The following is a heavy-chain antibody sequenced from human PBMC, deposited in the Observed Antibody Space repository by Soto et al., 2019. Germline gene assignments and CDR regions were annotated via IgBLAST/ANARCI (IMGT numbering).Heavy chain of an antibody. CDR1: GYTFTSYA. D-gene: IGHD3-3*01. J-gene: IGHJ5*02. Sequence: QVQLVQSGADEKKPGATEKVACKASGYTFTSYAMEWVRQAPGQRLAWMGWINAGNGNTKYSQKFQGRVTITRDTSVSTAYMALSSLRSEDTAVYYCERGFPLWVDPWGQGSLVTVSS. CDR3: ERGFPLWVDP. V-gene: IGHV1-3*05. CDR2: INAGNGNT.